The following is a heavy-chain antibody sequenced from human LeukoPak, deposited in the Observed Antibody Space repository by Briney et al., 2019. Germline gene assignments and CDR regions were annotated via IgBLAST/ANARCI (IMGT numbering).Heavy chain of an antibody. Sequence: GASVKVSCKASGYTFTTYDINWVRQATGQGLEWMGIINPSGGSTSYAQKFQGRVTMTRDTSTSTVYMELSSLRSEDTAVYYCARGAENYYFDYWGQGTLVTVSS. CDR3: ARGAENYYFDY. CDR1: GYTFTTYD. CDR2: INPSGGST. V-gene: IGHV1-46*01. J-gene: IGHJ4*02.